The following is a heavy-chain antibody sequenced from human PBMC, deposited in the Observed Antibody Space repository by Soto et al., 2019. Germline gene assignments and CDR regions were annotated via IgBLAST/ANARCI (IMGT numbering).Heavy chain of an antibody. V-gene: IGHV4-59*01. J-gene: IGHJ3*02. CDR2: IYYSGST. Sequence: NPSETLSLTCTVSGGSTSSYYWSWIRQPPGKGLEWIGYIYYSGSTNYSPSLKSRVTISVDTSKNQFSLKLSSVTAADTAVYYCARVGRYCSGGSCCRSIDAFDIWGQGTMVTVSS. CDR3: ARVGRYCSGGSCCRSIDAFDI. CDR1: GGSTSSYY. D-gene: IGHD2-15*01.